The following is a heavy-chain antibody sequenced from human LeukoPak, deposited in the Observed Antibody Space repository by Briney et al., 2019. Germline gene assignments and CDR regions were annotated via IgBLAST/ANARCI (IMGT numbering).Heavy chain of an antibody. Sequence: PSQTLSLTCAVSGGSISSGGYSWSWIRQPPGKGLEWIGYIYHSGSTYYNPSLKSRVTISVDRSKNQFSLKLSSVTAADTAVYYCARVSTGLFDYWGQGTLVTVSS. J-gene: IGHJ4*02. CDR2: IYHSGST. CDR3: ARVSTGLFDY. CDR1: GGSISSGGYS. D-gene: IGHD5/OR15-5a*01. V-gene: IGHV4-30-2*01.